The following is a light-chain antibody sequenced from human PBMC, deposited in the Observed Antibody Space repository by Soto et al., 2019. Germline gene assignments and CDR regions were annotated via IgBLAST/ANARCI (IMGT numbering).Light chain of an antibody. J-gene: IGLJ1*01. CDR1: SSNIGSNY. Sequence: SALTQPPSASGTPGQRVTISCSGSSSNIGSNYVYWYQQLPGTAPKLLIYRNNQRPSGVPDRFSGSKSGTSASLAISGLRSEDEADYYCAAWDDSLSAGLFGTGTKVTVL. CDR3: AAWDDSLSAGL. V-gene: IGLV1-47*01. CDR2: RNN.